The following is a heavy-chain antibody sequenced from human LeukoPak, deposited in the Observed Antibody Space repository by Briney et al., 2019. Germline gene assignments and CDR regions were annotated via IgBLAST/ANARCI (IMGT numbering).Heavy chain of an antibody. CDR2: INPSGGTT. Sequence: GASVKVSCKASGYTFTSYYIHWVRQAPGQGLEWMGIINPSGGTTSYAQKFQGRVTMTRDMSTSTVYMELSSLKSEDTAVYYCAKSNGYGLVDIWGQGTMVTVSS. J-gene: IGHJ3*02. V-gene: IGHV1-46*01. CDR1: GYTFTSYY. CDR3: AKSNGYGLVDI. D-gene: IGHD3-10*01.